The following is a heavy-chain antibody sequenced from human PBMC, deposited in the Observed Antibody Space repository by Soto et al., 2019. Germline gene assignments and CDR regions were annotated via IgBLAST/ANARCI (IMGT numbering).Heavy chain of an antibody. D-gene: IGHD2-2*01. J-gene: IGHJ4*02. CDR3: ARTGDISISCLEY. V-gene: IGHV3-72*01. Sequence: GGSLRLSCVASGFTFSDHYIDWVRQAPGKGLEWVGRTRKKGNNHITEYAASVKGRFTISRDDSKNSLYLQMNSLKTEDTAVYYCARTGDISISCLEYWGQGTLVTVSS. CDR1: GFTFSDHY. CDR2: TRKKGNNHIT.